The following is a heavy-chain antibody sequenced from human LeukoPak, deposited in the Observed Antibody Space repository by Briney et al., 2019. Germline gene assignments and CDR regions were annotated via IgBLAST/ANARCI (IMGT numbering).Heavy chain of an antibody. V-gene: IGHV4-34*01. CDR2: INHSGTT. D-gene: IGHD3-22*01. CDR1: GGSFSGYC. J-gene: IGHJ4*02. Sequence: PSETPSLTCAVYGGSFSGYCWSWIRQPPGKGREWIGEINHSGTTNYSPSLKSRVTISVDTSKNQCSLKLSSVTAADTAVYYCARSSIYYDSSGYRIWGQGTLVTVSS. CDR3: ARSSIYYDSSGYRI.